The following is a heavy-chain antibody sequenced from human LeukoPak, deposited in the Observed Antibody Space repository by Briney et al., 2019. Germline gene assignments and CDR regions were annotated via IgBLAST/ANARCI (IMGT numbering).Heavy chain of an antibody. CDR3: ARAPEEGIAARGGFDY. CDR2: IYHSGST. CDR1: GGSVSSGSYY. D-gene: IGHD6-6*01. Sequence: PSETLSLTCTVSGGSVSSGSYYWGWIRQPPGKGLEWIGYIYHSGSTYYNPSLKSRVTISVDRSKNQFSLKLSSVTAADTAVYYCARAPEEGIAARGGFDYWGQGTLVTVSS. V-gene: IGHV4-30-2*01. J-gene: IGHJ4*02.